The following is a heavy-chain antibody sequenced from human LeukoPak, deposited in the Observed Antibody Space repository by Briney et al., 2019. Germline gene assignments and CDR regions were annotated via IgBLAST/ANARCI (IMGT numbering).Heavy chain of an antibody. J-gene: IGHJ5*02. CDR2: ICYSGTT. D-gene: IGHD3-10*01. V-gene: IGHV4-59*06. Sequence: PSETLSLTCTVSGGSISTFYWSWIRQHPGKGLEWIGYICYSGTTYYNPSLKSRVTISVDMSENQFSLKLSSVTAADTAVYYCANYGAGTYRFDPWGQGTLVTVSS. CDR1: GGSISTFY. CDR3: ANYGAGTYRFDP.